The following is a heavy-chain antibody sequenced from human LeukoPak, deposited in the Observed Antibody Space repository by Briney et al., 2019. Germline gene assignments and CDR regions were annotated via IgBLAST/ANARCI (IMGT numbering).Heavy chain of an antibody. J-gene: IGHJ4*02. CDR2: IYSGGST. D-gene: IGHD6-13*01. CDR1: GFTVSSNY. CDR3: ARGRSSWNHGSFDY. V-gene: IGHV3-53*01. Sequence: WGSRRLSCAASGFTVSSNYMSWVRQAPGKGLEWVSVIYSGGSTYYADSVKGRFTISRDNSKNTLYLQMNSLRAEDTAVYYCARGRSSWNHGSFDYWGQGTLVSVSS.